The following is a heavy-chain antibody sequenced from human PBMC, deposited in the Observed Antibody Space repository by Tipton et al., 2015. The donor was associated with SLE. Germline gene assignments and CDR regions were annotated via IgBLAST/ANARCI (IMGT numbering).Heavy chain of an antibody. CDR3: AREPTYSRDWYWGFDY. D-gene: IGHD6-19*01. Sequence: GLVKPSETLSLTCTVSGGSISSYYWSWIRQPPGKGLEWIGYINYSGSTNYNPSLKSRVTISVDTSKNQFSLKLNSVTAADTAVYYCAREPTYSRDWYWGFDYWGQGTLVTVSS. CDR2: INYSGST. CDR1: GGSISSYY. J-gene: IGHJ4*02. V-gene: IGHV4-59*01.